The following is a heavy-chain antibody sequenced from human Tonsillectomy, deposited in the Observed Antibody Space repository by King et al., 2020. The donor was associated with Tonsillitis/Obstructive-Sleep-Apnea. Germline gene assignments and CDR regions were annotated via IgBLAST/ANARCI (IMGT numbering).Heavy chain of an antibody. J-gene: IGHJ6*03. Sequence: VQLVESGGGLVQPGGSLRLSCAASGFTFSSYAMNWVRQAPGKGLEWVSGISGGGGSTYYADSVKGRFTISRDNSKNTLYLQMNSLRAEDTAVYYCASTSSNYFDYYMDVWGKGTTVTVSS. V-gene: IGHV3-23*04. CDR1: GFTFSSYA. CDR3: ASTSSNYFDYYMDV. CDR2: ISGGGGST. D-gene: IGHD2-2*01.